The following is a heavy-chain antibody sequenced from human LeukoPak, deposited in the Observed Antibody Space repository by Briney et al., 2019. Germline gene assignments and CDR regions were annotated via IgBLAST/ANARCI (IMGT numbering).Heavy chain of an antibody. D-gene: IGHD3-10*01. Sequence: GGSLRLSCEASAFTLSSYSMNWVRQAPGKGLEWVSSISSSGSFMNYADAVKGRFTISRDNAKNSLYLQMNSLRAEDTAVYYCARLVYGSGSYEWAFDIWGQGTMVTVSS. J-gene: IGHJ3*02. CDR1: AFTLSSYS. CDR3: ARLVYGSGSYEWAFDI. CDR2: ISSSGSFM. V-gene: IGHV3-21*04.